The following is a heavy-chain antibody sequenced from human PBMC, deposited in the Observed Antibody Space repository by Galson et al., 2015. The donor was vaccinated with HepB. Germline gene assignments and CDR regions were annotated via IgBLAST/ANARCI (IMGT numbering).Heavy chain of an antibody. CDR3: VKDQVVETPGLFDY. CDR1: GFTFSSYA. CDR2: ISSNGGST. J-gene: IGHJ4*02. Sequence: SLRLSCAASGFTFSSYAMHWVRQAPGKELEYVSAISSNGGSTYYADSVKGRFTISRDNSKNTLYLQMSSLRAEDTAVYYCVKDQVVETPGLFDYWGQGTLVTVSS. V-gene: IGHV3-64D*06. D-gene: IGHD5-24*01.